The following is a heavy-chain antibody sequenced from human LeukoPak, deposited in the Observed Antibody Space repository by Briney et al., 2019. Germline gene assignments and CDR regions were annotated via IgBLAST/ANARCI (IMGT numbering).Heavy chain of an antibody. CDR3: AKNAGYSYGLYYFDY. D-gene: IGHD5-18*01. Sequence: SVKGRFTISRDNSKNTVQLQMDSLRAEDSAIYYCAKNAGYSYGLYYFDYWGQGTLVTVSS. V-gene: IGHV3-23*01. J-gene: IGHJ4*02.